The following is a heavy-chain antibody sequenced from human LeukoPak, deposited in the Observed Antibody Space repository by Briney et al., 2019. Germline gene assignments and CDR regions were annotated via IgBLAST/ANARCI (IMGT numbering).Heavy chain of an antibody. J-gene: IGHJ5*02. CDR1: GGSFSGYY. Sequence: PSETLSLTCAVYGGSFSGYYWSWIRQPPGKGLEWIGEINHSGSTNYSPSLKSRVTISVDTSKNQFSLKLSSVTAADTAVYYCARVRRWLQWGIWFDPWGQGTLVTVSS. V-gene: IGHV4-34*01. CDR2: INHSGST. D-gene: IGHD5-24*01. CDR3: ARVRRWLQWGIWFDP.